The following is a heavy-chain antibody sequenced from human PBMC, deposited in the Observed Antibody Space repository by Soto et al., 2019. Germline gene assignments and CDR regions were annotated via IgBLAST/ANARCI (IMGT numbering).Heavy chain of an antibody. CDR3: ARHTSGWHYYDY. Sequence: GGSLRLSCAASGFNFSDHYMNWVSQAPGKGLEWVSYISGSSRYTNFADSVKGRFTISRDNAKNSLYLQMNSLRVEDTAVYYCARHTSGWHYYDYWGQGTPVTVSS. CDR1: GFNFSDHY. V-gene: IGHV3-11*06. D-gene: IGHD6-19*01. J-gene: IGHJ4*02. CDR2: ISGSSRYT.